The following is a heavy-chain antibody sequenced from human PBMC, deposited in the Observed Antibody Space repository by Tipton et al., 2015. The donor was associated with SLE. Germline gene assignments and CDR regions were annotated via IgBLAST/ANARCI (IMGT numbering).Heavy chain of an antibody. D-gene: IGHD3-9*01. Sequence: TLSLTCTVSGGSISKYYWSWIRQPPGKGLEWIGYVYNSGSTNYNPSLKSRVTISVDTSKNQFSLNLSSVTAADTAVYYCARHRGDFDYWGRGTLVTVSS. CDR3: ARHRGDFDY. CDR2: VYNSGST. CDR1: GGSISKYY. V-gene: IGHV4-59*08. J-gene: IGHJ2*01.